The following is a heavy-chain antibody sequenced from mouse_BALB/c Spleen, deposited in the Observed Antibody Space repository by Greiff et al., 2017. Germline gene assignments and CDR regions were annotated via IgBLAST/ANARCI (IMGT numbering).Heavy chain of an antibody. CDR1: GYTFTSYW. V-gene: IGHV1-7*01. Sequence: QVQLKQSGAELAKPGASVKMSCKASGYTFTSYWMHWVKQRPGQGLEWIGYINPSTGYTEYNQKFKDKATLTADKSSSTAYMQLSSLTSEDSAVYYCARTGRLRRDFDYWGQGTTLTVSS. J-gene: IGHJ2*01. CDR3: ARTGRLRRDFDY. CDR2: INPSTGYT. D-gene: IGHD2-4*01.